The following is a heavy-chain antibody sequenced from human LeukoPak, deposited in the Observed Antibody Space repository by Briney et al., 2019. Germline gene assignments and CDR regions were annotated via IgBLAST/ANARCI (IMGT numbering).Heavy chain of an antibody. CDR3: AREITSGYSSSRYYFDY. Sequence: PGRSLRLSCAASGFTFSSYGMHWVRQAPGKGLEWVAAIWYDGSNKYYADSVKGRFTISRDNSKNTLYLQMNSLRAEDTAVYYCAREITSGYSSSRYYFDYWGQGTLVTVSS. CDR1: GFTFSSYG. D-gene: IGHD6-13*01. CDR2: IWYDGSNK. J-gene: IGHJ4*02. V-gene: IGHV3-33*01.